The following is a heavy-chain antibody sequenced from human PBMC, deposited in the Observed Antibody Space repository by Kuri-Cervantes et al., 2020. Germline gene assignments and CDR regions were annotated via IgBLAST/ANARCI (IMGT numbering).Heavy chain of an antibody. CDR2: INAANGDT. CDR1: GYTFTSFA. Sequence: ASVKVSCKASGYTFTSFAMYWVRQAPGQRLEWMGWINAANGDTQYSQKFQGRVTITRGTSASTAYMELSSLRSEDTAVYYCARDRPNLGELSFNPRWGSMDVWGKGTTVTVSS. D-gene: IGHD3-16*02. J-gene: IGHJ6*04. CDR3: ARDRPNLGELSFNPRWGSMDV. V-gene: IGHV1-3*01.